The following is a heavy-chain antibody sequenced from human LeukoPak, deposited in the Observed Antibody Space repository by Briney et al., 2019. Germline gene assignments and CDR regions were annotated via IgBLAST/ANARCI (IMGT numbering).Heavy chain of an antibody. J-gene: IGHJ5*02. D-gene: IGHD1-26*01. CDR3: ARDKVVGATWFDP. CDR2: IKQDGSEK. V-gene: IGHV3-7*01. CDR1: GFTFSRHW. Sequence: PGGSLRLSCAASGFTFSRHWMAWVRQAPGKRSEWVANIKQDGSEKYYVDSVKGRFTISRDNAKNSLFLQMNSLRAEDTAMYYCARDKVVGATWFDPWGQGTLVTVSS.